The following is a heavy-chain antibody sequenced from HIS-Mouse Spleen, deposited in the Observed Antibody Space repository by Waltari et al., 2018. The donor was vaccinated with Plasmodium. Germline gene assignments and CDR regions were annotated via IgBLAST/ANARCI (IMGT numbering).Heavy chain of an antibody. D-gene: IGHD6-13*01. CDR2: IKQDGSEK. CDR3: ASSWYWYFDL. J-gene: IGHJ2*01. V-gene: IGHV3-7*01. Sequence: EVQLVASGGGLVQPGRSLRLSCAASGFPFRSYWMSWVRQAPGKGLEWVANIKQDGSEKYYVDSVKGRFTISRDNAKNSLYLQMNSLRAEDTAVYYCASSWYWYFDLWGRGTLVTVSS. CDR1: GFPFRSYW.